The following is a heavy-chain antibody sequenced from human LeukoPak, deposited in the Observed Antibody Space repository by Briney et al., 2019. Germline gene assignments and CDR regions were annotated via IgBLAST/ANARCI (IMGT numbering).Heavy chain of an antibody. V-gene: IGHV3-74*01. D-gene: IGHD2-15*01. CDR1: GFTFSSYW. CDR2: IKGDGSST. Sequence: GGSLRLSCAASGFTFSSYWMHWVRHTPGKGLVWVSRIKGDGSSTSYADSVKGRFTISRDNAKNSLYLQMNSLRAEDTAVYYCARVLAGPDYWGQGTLVTVSS. J-gene: IGHJ4*02. CDR3: ARVLAGPDY.